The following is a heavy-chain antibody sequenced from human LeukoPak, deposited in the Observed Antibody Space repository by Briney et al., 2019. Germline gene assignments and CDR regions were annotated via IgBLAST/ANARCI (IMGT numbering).Heavy chain of an antibody. CDR3: ARGCSSTSCYYYYGMDV. V-gene: IGHV4-4*07. D-gene: IGHD2-2*01. Sequence: NPSETLSLTCTVSGGSISSYYWSWIRQPAGKGLEWIGRIYTSGSTNYNPSLKSRVTMSVDTSKNQFSLKLSSVTAADTAVYYCARGCSSTSCYYYYGMDVWGQGTTVTVSS. CDR2: IYTSGST. CDR1: GGSISSYY. J-gene: IGHJ6*02.